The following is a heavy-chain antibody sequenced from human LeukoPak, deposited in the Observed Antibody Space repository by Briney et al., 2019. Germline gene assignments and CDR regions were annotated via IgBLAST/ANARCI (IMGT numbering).Heavy chain of an antibody. CDR3: ARDTNDVRSYYFDY. J-gene: IGHJ4*02. D-gene: IGHD1-1*01. V-gene: IGHV1-46*03. CDR1: GGTFSSYA. Sequence: ASVKVSCKASGGTFSSYAISWVRQAPGQGLEWMGIINPSGGSTSYAQKFQGRVTMTRDTSTSTVYMELSSLRSEDTAVYYCARDTNDVRSYYFDYWGQGTLVTVSS. CDR2: INPSGGST.